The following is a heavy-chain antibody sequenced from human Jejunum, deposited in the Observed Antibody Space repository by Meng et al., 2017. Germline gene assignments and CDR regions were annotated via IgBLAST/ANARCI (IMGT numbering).Heavy chain of an antibody. V-gene: IGHV1-2*06. D-gene: IGHD5-24*01. CDR2: INTNTGGT. J-gene: IGHJ4*02. CDR3: AGRSYNYDDYFDF. Sequence: QVQMEQSGAELRKPGASVKVSCRASGYTLNGFYMHWVRQAPGQGLEWMGRINTNTGGTNYAQNFKGSITLTRDTSTVYMEVNRLRSDDTAMYYCAGRSYNYDDYFDFWGRGTLVTVSS. CDR1: GYTLNGFY.